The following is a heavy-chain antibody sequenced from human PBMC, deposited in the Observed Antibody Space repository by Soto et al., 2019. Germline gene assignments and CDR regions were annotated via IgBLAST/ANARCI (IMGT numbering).Heavy chain of an antibody. CDR1: GFSLSTSGVG. CDR2: IYWNDDK. CDR3: AHRGGYCSGGSCYSLTDY. V-gene: IGHV2-5*01. Sequence: ASGPTLVNPTQTLTLTCTFSGFSLSTSGVGVGWIRQPPGKALEWLALIYWNDDKRYSPSLKSRLTITKDTSKNQVVLTMTNMDPVDTATYYCAHRGGYCSGGSCYSLTDYWGQGTLVTVSS. J-gene: IGHJ4*02. D-gene: IGHD2-15*01.